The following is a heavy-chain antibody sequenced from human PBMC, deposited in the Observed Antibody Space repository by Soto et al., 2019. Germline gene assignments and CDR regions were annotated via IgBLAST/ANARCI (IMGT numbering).Heavy chain of an antibody. CDR3: ARDPGSPPLWGRYFDY. CDR1: GFTFSSYG. CDR2: IWYDGSNK. J-gene: IGHJ4*02. V-gene: IGHV3-33*01. Sequence: GGSLRLSCAASGFTFSSYGMHWVRQAPGKGLEWVAVIWYDGSNKYYADSVKGRFTISRDNSKNTLYLQMNSLRAEDTAVYYCARDPGSPPLWGRYFDYWGQGTLVTVSS. D-gene: IGHD7-27*01.